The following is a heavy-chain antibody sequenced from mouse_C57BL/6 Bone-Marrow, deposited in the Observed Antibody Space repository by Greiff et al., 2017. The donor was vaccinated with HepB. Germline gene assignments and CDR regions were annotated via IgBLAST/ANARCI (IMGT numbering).Heavy chain of an antibody. CDR1: GFNIKDDY. J-gene: IGHJ2*01. CDR2: IDPENGDT. CDR3: TTSAYDYVDY. D-gene: IGHD2-4*01. Sequence: VQLQQSGAELVRPGASVKLSCTASGFNIKDDYMHWVKRRPEQGLEWIGWIDPENGDTEYASKFQGKATITADTSSNTAYLQLSSLTSEDTAVYYCTTSAYDYVDYWGQGTTLTVSS. V-gene: IGHV14-4*01.